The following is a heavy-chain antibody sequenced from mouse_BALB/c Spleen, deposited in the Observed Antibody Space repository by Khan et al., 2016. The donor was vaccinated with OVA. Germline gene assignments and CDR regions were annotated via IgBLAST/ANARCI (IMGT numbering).Heavy chain of an antibody. CDR2: ISIYSGNT. CDR1: GYTFTDYA. Sequence: VQLQESGPEVVRPGVSVKISCKGSGYTFTDYAMHWVKQSHAKSLEWIGLISIYSGNTNYKQKFKGKATMTVDKSSSTAYMELARLTSEDSAIYYCTRPAYDGYYDYWGQGTTLTVSS. V-gene: IGHV1S137*01. CDR3: TRPAYDGYYDY. D-gene: IGHD2-3*01. J-gene: IGHJ2*01.